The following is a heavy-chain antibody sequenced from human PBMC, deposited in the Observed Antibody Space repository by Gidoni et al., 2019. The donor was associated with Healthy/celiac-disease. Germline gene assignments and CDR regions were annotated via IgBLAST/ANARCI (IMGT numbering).Heavy chain of an antibody. CDR3: TTEAMYIVVVTASAEYFQH. D-gene: IGHD2-21*02. CDR2: IKSKTDGGTT. CDR1: GFTFSNAW. J-gene: IGHJ1*01. Sequence: EVQLVESGGGLVKPGGSLRLSCAASGFTFSNAWLSVARQAPGKGLEWVGRIKSKTDGGTTDYAAPVKGRFTISRDDSKNTLYLQMNSLKTEDTAVYYCTTEAMYIVVVTASAEYFQHWGQGTLVTVSS. V-gene: IGHV3-15*01.